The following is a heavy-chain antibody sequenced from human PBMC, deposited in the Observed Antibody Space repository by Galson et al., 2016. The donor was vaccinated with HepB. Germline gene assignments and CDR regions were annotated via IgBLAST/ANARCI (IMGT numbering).Heavy chain of an antibody. D-gene: IGHD3-22*01. V-gene: IGHV3-23*01. Sequence: SLRLSCAASGFTFNSYAMIWVRQDPGKGLEWVSAVSGSGYNTYYTDSVKGRFTVSRDNSQNTLYLQMNSLRVEDTAVYYCAKSSDSSGLRVRRDAFGIWGQGTMVTVSS. J-gene: IGHJ3*02. CDR3: AKSSDSSGLRVRRDAFGI. CDR2: VSGSGYNT. CDR1: GFTFNSYA.